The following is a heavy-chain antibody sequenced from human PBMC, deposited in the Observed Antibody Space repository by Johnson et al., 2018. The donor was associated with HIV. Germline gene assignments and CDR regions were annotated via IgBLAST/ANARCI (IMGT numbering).Heavy chain of an antibody. CDR2: PYSGGRT. CDR3: AKDGAMAFDI. Sequence: QVQLVESGGGLVQPGRSLSPSCAASGFTFNTYVLHWVRQAPGPWLEWVAVPYSGGRTYYADPVKGRFTISRDNSKNTLYLQMNSLRAGDTALYYCAKDGAMAFDIWGQGTLVTVSS. J-gene: IGHJ3*02. CDR1: GFTFNTYV. D-gene: IGHD2-2*01. V-gene: IGHV3-NL1*01.